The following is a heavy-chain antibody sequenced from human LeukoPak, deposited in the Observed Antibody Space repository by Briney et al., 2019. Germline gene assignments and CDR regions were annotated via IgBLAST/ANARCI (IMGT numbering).Heavy chain of an antibody. CDR3: ARRDNCGGDCLDY. Sequence: GGSLRLSCAASGFTFSSYSMNWVRQAPGKGLEWVSSISSSSSYIYYADSVKGRFTISRDNAKNSLYLQMNSLRAEDTAVYYCARRDNCGGDCLDYWGQGTLVTVSS. V-gene: IGHV3-21*01. D-gene: IGHD2-21*01. J-gene: IGHJ4*02. CDR1: GFTFSSYS. CDR2: ISSSSSYI.